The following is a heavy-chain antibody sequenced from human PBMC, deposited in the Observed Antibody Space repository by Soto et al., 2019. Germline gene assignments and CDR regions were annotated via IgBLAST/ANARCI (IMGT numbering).Heavy chain of an antibody. CDR2: ISGSGGST. V-gene: IGHV3-23*01. CDR1: GFTVSSYA. Sequence: GGAPGLSCAASGFTVSSYAMSWVRQAPGKGLEWVSAISGSGGSTYYADSVKGRFTISRDNSKNTLYLQMNSLRAEDTAVYYFVKDEVMWGHGTTVTVSS. CDR3: VKDEVM. D-gene: IGHD2-8*01. J-gene: IGHJ6*02.